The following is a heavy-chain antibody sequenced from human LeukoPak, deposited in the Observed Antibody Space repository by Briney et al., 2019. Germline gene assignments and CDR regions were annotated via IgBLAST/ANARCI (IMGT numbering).Heavy chain of an antibody. Sequence: ASVKVSCKASGYTFTSYDINWVRQATGQGLEWMGWMNPNSGNTGYAQKFQGRVTMTRNTPISTAYMELSSLRSEDTAVYYCARTREWELLVDAFDIWGQGTMVTVSS. CDR1: GYTFTSYD. V-gene: IGHV1-8*01. D-gene: IGHD1-26*01. J-gene: IGHJ3*02. CDR3: ARTREWELLVDAFDI. CDR2: MNPNSGNT.